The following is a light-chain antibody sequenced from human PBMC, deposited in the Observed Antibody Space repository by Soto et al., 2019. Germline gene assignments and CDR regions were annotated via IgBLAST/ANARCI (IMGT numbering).Light chain of an antibody. Sequence: QSALTQPASVSGSPGQSITISCSGTSSDIGAYNYVSWYQHQSGKAPKLLISEVSNRPSGISVRFSGSKSGNTASLTISGLQAEHEADYYCTSYTADTTIMFGGGTKLTVL. CDR3: TSYTADTTIM. V-gene: IGLV2-14*01. CDR2: EVS. J-gene: IGLJ3*02. CDR1: SSDIGAYNY.